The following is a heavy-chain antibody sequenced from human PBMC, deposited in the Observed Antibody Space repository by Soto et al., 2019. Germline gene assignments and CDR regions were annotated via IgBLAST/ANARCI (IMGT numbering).Heavy chain of an antibody. V-gene: IGHV1-46*04. CDR3: ARDGSAWDFDY. Sequence: QVQLVQSGAEMKKPGASVKVSCKASGYTFTTYFIHWVRQAPGQGLEWMGIVRPSGGNTAYAQRLQGRLTMTRDTSTSTVYMELSSLRSDDTAVYYCARDGSAWDFDYWGQGTLVTVSS. D-gene: IGHD6-19*01. J-gene: IGHJ4*02. CDR2: VRPSGGNT. CDR1: GYTFTTYF.